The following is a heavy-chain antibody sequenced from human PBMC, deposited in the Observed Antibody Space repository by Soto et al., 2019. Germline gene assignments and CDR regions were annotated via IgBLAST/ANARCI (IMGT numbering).Heavy chain of an antibody. CDR3: ARDLDCTNGVCYNYYGMDV. J-gene: IGHJ6*02. V-gene: IGHV1-2*02. D-gene: IGHD2-8*01. CDR1: GYTFTGYY. CDR2: INPNSGGT. Sequence: ASVKVSCKASGYTFTGYYMHWVRQSPGQGLEWMGWINPNSGGTNYAQKSQGRVTMTRDTSISTAYMELSRLRSDDTAVYYCARDLDCTNGVCYNYYGMDVWGQGTTVTVSS.